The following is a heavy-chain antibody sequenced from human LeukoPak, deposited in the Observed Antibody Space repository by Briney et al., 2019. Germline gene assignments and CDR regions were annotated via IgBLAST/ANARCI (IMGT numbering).Heavy chain of an antibody. J-gene: IGHJ6*02. V-gene: IGHV1-24*01. CDR3: ATKNPDCSSTSCYYYYGMDV. CDR2: FDPEDGET. Sequence: ASVKVSCKVSGYTLTELSMHWVRQTPGKGLEWMGGFDPEDGETIYAQKFQGRVTMTEDTSTDTAYMELSSLRSEDTAVYYCATKNPDCSSTSCYYYYGMDVWGQGTTVTVSS. CDR1: GYTLTELS. D-gene: IGHD2-2*01.